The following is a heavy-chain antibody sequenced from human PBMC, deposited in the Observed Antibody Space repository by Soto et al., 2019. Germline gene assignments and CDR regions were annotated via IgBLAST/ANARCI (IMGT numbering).Heavy chain of an antibody. CDR3: TSLIGIFGVDQNNY. V-gene: IGHV3-73*01. J-gene: IGHJ4*02. D-gene: IGHD3-3*01. Sequence: GGSLRLSCAASGFTFSGSAMHWVRQASGKGLEWVGRIRSKANSYATAYAASVKGRFTISRDDSKNTAYLQMNSLKTEDTAVYYCTSLIGIFGVDQNNYWGQGTLVTVSS. CDR2: IRSKANSYAT. CDR1: GFTFSGSA.